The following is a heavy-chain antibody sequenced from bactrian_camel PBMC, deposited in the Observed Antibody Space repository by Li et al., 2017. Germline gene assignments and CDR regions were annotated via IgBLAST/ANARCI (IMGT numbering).Heavy chain of an antibody. CDR3: AAGSVGSPWGIPSASAFPY. D-gene: IGHD6*01. V-gene: IGHV3S53*01. J-gene: IGHJ4*01. CDR1: VDAIGKRC. Sequence: HVQLVESGGGSVQAGGSLRLSCTTSVDAIGKRCMGWFRQAPGKKREGVAVLDRYGGTHYEDSVTGRFTISYDNAKHILYLQMNSLKDEDTAMYYCAAGSVGSPWGIPSASAFPYWGQGTQVTVS. CDR2: LDRYGGT.